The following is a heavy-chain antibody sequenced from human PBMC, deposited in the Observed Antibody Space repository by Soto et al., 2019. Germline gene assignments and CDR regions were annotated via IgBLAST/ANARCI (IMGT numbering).Heavy chain of an antibody. Sequence: QVQLQESGPGLVKPSGTLSLTCAVSSGSISSPNWWSWVRQPPGKGLEWIGEIYHSGSTRYNPSLQSRVTISVATAKNPFALRLTSVAAADSAVYYCARQAPYGSVRIYDYWGQGSLVTVSS. CDR2: IYHSGST. V-gene: IGHV4-4*02. CDR3: ARQAPYGSVRIYDY. D-gene: IGHD3-10*01. J-gene: IGHJ4*02. CDR1: SGSISSPNW.